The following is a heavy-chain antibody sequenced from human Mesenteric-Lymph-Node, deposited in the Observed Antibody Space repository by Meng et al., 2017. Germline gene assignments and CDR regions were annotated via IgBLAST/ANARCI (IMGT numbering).Heavy chain of an antibody. Sequence: GGSLRLSCAASGFTFSSYWMSWGRQAPGKGLEWVANIKQDGSEKYYVDSVKGRFTISRDNAKNSLYLQMNSLRAEDTAVYYCARGELDMITFGGVIVHPFYYYYGMDVWGQGTTVTVSS. J-gene: IGHJ6*02. CDR3: ARGELDMITFGGVIVHPFYYYYGMDV. CDR2: IKQDGSEK. D-gene: IGHD3-16*02. CDR1: GFTFSSYW. V-gene: IGHV3-7*01.